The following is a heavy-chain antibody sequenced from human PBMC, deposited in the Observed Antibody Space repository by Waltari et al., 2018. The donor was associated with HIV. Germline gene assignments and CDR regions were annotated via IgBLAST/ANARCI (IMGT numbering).Heavy chain of an antibody. V-gene: IGHV3-23*05. Sequence: VQMLESGGDLVQPGGSLRLSCAVSGLNFATSGLGWVRQAPGKGLEWMSAITISGSRTYYAESVKGRFIISRDNSKKTVTLQLKNLRLGDTAMYYCATCNIGSGWYLKSPIRIWGQGTLVTVS. J-gene: IGHJ4*02. CDR2: ITISGSRT. CDR3: ATCNIGSGWYLKSPIRI. D-gene: IGHD6-19*01. CDR1: GLNFATSG.